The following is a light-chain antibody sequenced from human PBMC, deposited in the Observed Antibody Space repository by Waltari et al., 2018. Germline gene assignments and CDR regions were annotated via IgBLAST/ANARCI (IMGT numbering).Light chain of an antibody. J-gene: IGKJ4*01. Sequence: VLPQSPATLSLSPGDSAPLSCRASQSVSTFLAWYQQKPGQAPRLLIYHASNRAPGIPARFSGSGSGTDFTLTISTVEPEDFAVYYCQQRANWPPLTFGGGTKVEIK. V-gene: IGKV3-11*01. CDR2: HAS. CDR3: QQRANWPPLT. CDR1: QSVSTF.